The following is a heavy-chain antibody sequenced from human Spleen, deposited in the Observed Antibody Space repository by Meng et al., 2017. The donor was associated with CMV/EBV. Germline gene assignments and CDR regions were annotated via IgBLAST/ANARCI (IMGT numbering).Heavy chain of an antibody. CDR2: IGQRGGDR. J-gene: IGHJ4*02. V-gene: IGHV3-7*03. D-gene: IGHD2-2*01. Sequence: GGSLRLSCAASGVSFSNYWMSWVRQAPGKGLDWVANIGQRGGDRDYAGSVKGRFTISRDNAKNSLYLQMNSLRAEDTALYYCAKGYEDIVVVPADYWGQGTLVTVSS. CDR1: GVSFSNYW. CDR3: AKGYEDIVVVPADY.